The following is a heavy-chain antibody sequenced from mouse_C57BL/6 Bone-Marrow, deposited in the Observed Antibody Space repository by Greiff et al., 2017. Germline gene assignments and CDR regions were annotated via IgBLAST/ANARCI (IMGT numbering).Heavy chain of an antibody. CDR1: GFTFSSYG. J-gene: IGHJ1*03. Sequence: EVKLVESGGDLVKPGGSLKLSCAASGFTFSSYGMSWVRQTPDKRLEWVATISSGGSYTYYPDSVKGRFTISRDTAKNTLYLQMSSLKSEDTSMYYCARLYWYFDVWGTGTTITVSS. CDR2: ISSGGSYT. V-gene: IGHV5-6*02. CDR3: ARLYWYFDV.